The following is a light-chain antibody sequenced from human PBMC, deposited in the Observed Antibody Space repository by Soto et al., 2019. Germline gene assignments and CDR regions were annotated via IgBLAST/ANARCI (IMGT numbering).Light chain of an antibody. J-gene: IGKJ1*01. CDR3: QQTDTIPRT. Sequence: GDRVTITCRASQSIASRLNWYQQKPGSAPKLLIYGASTLESGVPSRFSGSGSGTDFTLTVSSLQVEDGATYDCQQTDTIPRTFGQGTKVDI. CDR1: QSIASR. V-gene: IGKV1-39*01. CDR2: GAS.